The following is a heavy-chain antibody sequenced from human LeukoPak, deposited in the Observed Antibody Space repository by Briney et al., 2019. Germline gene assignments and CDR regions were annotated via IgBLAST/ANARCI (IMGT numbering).Heavy chain of an antibody. J-gene: IGHJ4*02. Sequence: SETLSLTCAGYGGSFSGHYWSWIRQPPGKGLEWIGEINHSGSTNYNPSLKSRVTISVDTSKNQFSLKLSSVTAADTAVYYCARTRIGAVFEYVYWGQGTLVAVSS. CDR3: ARTRIGAVFEYVY. CDR2: INHSGST. D-gene: IGHD6-13*01. CDR1: GGSFSGHY. V-gene: IGHV4-34*01.